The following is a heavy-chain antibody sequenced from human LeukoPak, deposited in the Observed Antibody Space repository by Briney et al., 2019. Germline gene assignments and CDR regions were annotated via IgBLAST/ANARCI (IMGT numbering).Heavy chain of an antibody. D-gene: IGHD3-10*01. CDR3: AREKDYYGSGSYYPFDY. CDR1: GGSISSYY. Sequence: LETLSLTCTVSGGSISSYYWSWIRQPAGKGLEWIGRIYTSGSTNYNPSLKSRVTMSVDTSKNQFSLKLSSVTAADTAVYYCAREKDYYGSGSYYPFDYWGQGTLVTVSS. J-gene: IGHJ4*02. V-gene: IGHV4-4*07. CDR2: IYTSGST.